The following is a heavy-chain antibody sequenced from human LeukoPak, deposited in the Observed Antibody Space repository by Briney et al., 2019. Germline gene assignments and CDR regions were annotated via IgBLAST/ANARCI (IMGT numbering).Heavy chain of an antibody. CDR3: ARAGVVVTAIPYYYYGMDV. J-gene: IGHJ6*02. CDR1: GGSISSYY. D-gene: IGHD2-21*02. Sequence: SETLSLTCTVSGGSISSYYWSWIRQPPGKGLEWIGYIYYSGSTNYDPSLKSRGTISVDTSKNQFSLKLSSVTAADTAVYYCARAGVVVTAIPYYYYGMDVWGQGTTVTVSS. CDR2: IYYSGST. V-gene: IGHV4-59*01.